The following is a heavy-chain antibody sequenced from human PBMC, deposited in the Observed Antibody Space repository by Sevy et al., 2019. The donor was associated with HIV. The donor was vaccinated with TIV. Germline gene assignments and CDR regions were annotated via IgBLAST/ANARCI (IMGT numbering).Heavy chain of an antibody. CDR1: GYSFTTYW. CDR2: IYPDDSDT. V-gene: IGHV5-51*01. D-gene: IGHD2-21*01. Sequence: GESVKISCEGSGYSFTTYWIGWVRQMPGKGLEWMGVIYPDDSDTRYNPSFPGQVTISADKSINTAYLEWSSLKASDTAIYYCARLEQRHCNGAHCYPFDYWGQGTLVTVSS. J-gene: IGHJ4*02. CDR3: ARLEQRHCNGAHCYPFDY.